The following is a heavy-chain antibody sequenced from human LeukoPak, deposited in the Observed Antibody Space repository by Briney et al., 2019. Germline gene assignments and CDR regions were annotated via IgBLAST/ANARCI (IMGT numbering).Heavy chain of an antibody. CDR3: AKDRGYCSSTSCYATWVLDY. CDR2: ISGSGGST. V-gene: IGHV3-23*01. J-gene: IGHJ4*02. CDR1: GFTFSSYA. D-gene: IGHD2-2*01. Sequence: GGSLRLSCAASGFTFSSYAMSWVRQAPGKGLEWVSAISGSGGSTYYADSVKGRFTIPRDNSKNTLYLQMNSLRAEDTAVYYCAKDRGYCSSTSCYATWVLDYWGQGTLVTVSS.